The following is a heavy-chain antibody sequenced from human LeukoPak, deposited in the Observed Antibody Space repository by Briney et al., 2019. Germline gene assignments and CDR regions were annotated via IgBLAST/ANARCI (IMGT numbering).Heavy chain of an antibody. CDR2: ISGSGGST. J-gene: IGHJ4*02. Sequence: GGSLRLSCAASGFTFSSYAMSWVRQAPGKGLEWVSAISGSGGSTYYADSVKGRFTISRDNSKNTLYLQMNSLRAEDTAIYYCAKHATEGGSSSTSSWDYWGQGTLVTVSS. CDR1: GFTFSSYA. CDR3: AKHATEGGSSSTSSWDY. D-gene: IGHD2-2*01. V-gene: IGHV3-23*01.